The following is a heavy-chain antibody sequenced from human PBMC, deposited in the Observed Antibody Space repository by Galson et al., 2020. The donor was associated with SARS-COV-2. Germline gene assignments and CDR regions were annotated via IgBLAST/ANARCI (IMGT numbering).Heavy chain of an antibody. V-gene: IGHV4-38-2*02. D-gene: IGHD2-2*01. CDR2: IYHSGST. Sequence: SQTLSLTCTVSGYSISSGYYWGWIRQPPGKGLEWIGSIYHSGSTYYNPSLKSRVTISVDTSKNQFSLKLSSVTAADTAVYYCARVALEEPAAENGAFDIWGQGTMVTVSS. CDR1: GYSISSGYY. CDR3: ARVALEEPAAENGAFDI. J-gene: IGHJ3*02.